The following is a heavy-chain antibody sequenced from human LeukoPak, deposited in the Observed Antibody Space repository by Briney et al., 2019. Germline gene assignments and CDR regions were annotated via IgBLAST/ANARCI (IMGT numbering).Heavy chain of an antibody. CDR3: AKGTIEYSSSSGIDY. CDR1: GFTFSSYA. J-gene: IGHJ4*02. V-gene: IGHV3-23*01. D-gene: IGHD6-6*01. CDR2: ISGSGGST. Sequence: GGSLRLSCAASGFTFSSYAMSWVRQAPGKGLEWVSAISGSGGSTYYADSVKGRFTISRDNSKNTLYLQMNSLRAEDTAVYYCAKGTIEYSSSSGIDYWGQGTLVTVSS.